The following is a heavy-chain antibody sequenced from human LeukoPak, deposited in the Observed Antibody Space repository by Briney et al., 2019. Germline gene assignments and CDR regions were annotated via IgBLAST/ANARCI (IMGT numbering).Heavy chain of an antibody. D-gene: IGHD3-22*01. CDR2: ISYDGSNK. V-gene: IGHV3-30*03. CDR1: GFTFSSYG. Sequence: GGSLRLSCAVSGFTFSSYGMHWVREAPGKGLEWVAVISYDGSNKYYADSVKGRFTISRDNSKNTLYLQMNSLRAEDTAVYYCASDSSGYYYYDYWGQGTLVTVSS. CDR3: ASDSSGYYYYDY. J-gene: IGHJ4*02.